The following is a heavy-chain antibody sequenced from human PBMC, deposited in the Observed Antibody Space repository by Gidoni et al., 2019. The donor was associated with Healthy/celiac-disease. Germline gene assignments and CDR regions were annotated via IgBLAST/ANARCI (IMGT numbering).Heavy chain of an antibody. Sequence: QVQLVQSGAEVEKPGASVKVSFKASGYTFTSYYKHWVRQAPGQGLEWMGIINPSGGSTSYAQKFQGRVTMTRDTSTSTVYMELSSLRSEDTAVYYCARDNPSPYYGGKSPRYFDYWGQGTLVTVSS. CDR3: ARDNPSPYYGGKSPRYFDY. CDR1: GYTFTSYY. D-gene: IGHD4-17*01. J-gene: IGHJ4*02. CDR2: INPSGGST. V-gene: IGHV1-46*01.